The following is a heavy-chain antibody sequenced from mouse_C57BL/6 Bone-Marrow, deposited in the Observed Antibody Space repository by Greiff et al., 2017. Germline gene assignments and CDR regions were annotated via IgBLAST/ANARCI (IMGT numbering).Heavy chain of an antibody. V-gene: IGHV5-4*03. CDR3: GRCDSISFAY. CDR2: ISYGGSYT. J-gene: IGHJ3*01. D-gene: IGHD2-10*02. Sequence: EVKLQESGGGLVKPGGSLKLSCAASGFTFSSYAMSWVRQTPEKRLEWVATISYGGSYTYSPDNVKGRFTISRDNAKNNLYLQLSHLKSEDTAMYYCGRCDSISFAYWGQGTLVTVSA. CDR1: GFTFSSYA.